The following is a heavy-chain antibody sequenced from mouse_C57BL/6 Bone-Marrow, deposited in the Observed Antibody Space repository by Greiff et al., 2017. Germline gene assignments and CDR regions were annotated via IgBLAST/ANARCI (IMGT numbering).Heavy chain of an antibody. Sequence: EVKLEESGPGLVKPSQSLSLTCSVTGYSITSGYYWNWFRQFPGNKLEWRGYISYDGSNNYNPSLKNRISITRDTSKNQCFLKLNSVATEDTATYYCAREGGSWFAYWGQGTLVTVSA. CDR1: GYSITSGYY. CDR2: ISYDGSN. CDR3: AREGGSWFAY. V-gene: IGHV3-6*01. J-gene: IGHJ3*01. D-gene: IGHD3-2*02.